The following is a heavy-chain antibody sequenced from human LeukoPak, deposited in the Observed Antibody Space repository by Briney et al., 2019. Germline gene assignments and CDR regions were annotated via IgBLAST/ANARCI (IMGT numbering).Heavy chain of an antibody. D-gene: IGHD3-10*01. Sequence: GGSLRLSCAASGFTFGSYSMNWVRQAPGKGLEWVSSISSSSSYIYYADSVKGRFTISRDNAKNSLYLQMNSLRAEDTAVYYCATSRMVRGVINHFDYWGQGTLVTVSS. CDR3: ATSRMVRGVINHFDY. CDR2: ISSSSSYI. V-gene: IGHV3-21*01. J-gene: IGHJ4*02. CDR1: GFTFGSYS.